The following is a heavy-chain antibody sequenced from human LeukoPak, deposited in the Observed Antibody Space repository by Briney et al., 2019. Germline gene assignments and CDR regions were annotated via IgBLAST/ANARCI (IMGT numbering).Heavy chain of an antibody. CDR3: ATYSDSTDGYFQH. Sequence: GESLKISCKGSGYSFTSYWIGWVRQMPGKGLEGMGVIYSGDSDTRYSPSFHGQVPISADQSIGAAYLQWSSLKASDTAMYYCATYSDSTDGYFQHWGQGTLVTVSS. J-gene: IGHJ1*01. CDR2: IYSGDSDT. CDR1: GYSFTSYW. V-gene: IGHV5-51*01. D-gene: IGHD3-22*01.